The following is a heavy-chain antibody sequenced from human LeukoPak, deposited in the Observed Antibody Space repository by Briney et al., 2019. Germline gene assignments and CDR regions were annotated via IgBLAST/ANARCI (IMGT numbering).Heavy chain of an antibody. D-gene: IGHD3-9*01. CDR2: ISYGGST. CDR1: GDSISSYY. CDR3: ARLLKTGMTGYYFDL. Sequence: PSETLSLTCTVSGDSISSYYWSWVRQPPGKGLECIGYISYGGSTNYNPSLKSRVIISLDKSKNQFSLNLSSVTAADTAIYYCARLLKTGMTGYYFDLWGRGTLVTVSS. J-gene: IGHJ2*01. V-gene: IGHV4-59*01.